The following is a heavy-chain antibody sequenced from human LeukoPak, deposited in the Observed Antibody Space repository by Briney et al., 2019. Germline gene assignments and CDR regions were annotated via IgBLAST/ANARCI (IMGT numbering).Heavy chain of an antibody. V-gene: IGHV4-34*01. CDR3: ARGEAGYYYGGYYFDY. CDR1: GGSFSGYY. Sequence: PSETLSLTCAVYGGSFSGYYWSWIRQPPGKGLEWIGEINHSGSTNYNPSLKSRVTISVDTSKNQFSLKLSSVTAADTAVYYCARGEAGYYYGGYYFDYWGQGTLVTVSS. D-gene: IGHD3-22*01. CDR2: INHSGST. J-gene: IGHJ4*02.